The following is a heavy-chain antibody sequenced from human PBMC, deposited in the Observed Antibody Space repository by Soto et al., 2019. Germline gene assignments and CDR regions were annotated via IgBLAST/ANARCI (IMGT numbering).Heavy chain of an antibody. J-gene: IGHJ6*03. Sequence: PGGSLRLSCAASGFTFSSYAMSWVRQAPGKGLEWVSAISGSGGSTYCADSVKGRFTISRDNSKNTLYLQMNSLRAEDTAVYYCAKDGSGWYQSPYYYYMDVWGKATTVTVSS. CDR1: GFTFSSYA. CDR2: ISGSGGST. CDR3: AKDGSGWYQSPYYYYMDV. V-gene: IGHV3-23*01. D-gene: IGHD6-19*01.